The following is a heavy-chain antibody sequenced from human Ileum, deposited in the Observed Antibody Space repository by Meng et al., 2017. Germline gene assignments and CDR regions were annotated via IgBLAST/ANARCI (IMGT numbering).Heavy chain of an antibody. CDR1: GFTFSSYA. CDR2: ISYDGSNK. Sequence: QVQVVESGGGGGQRGRSLRLSCAASGFTFSSYAMHWVRQAPGKGLEWVAIISYDGSNKYYADSVKGRFTISRDNSNNTVYLQMNSLRAEDTAVYYCASPGDLGTFDIWGQGTMVTVSS. D-gene: IGHD7-27*01. J-gene: IGHJ3*02. V-gene: IGHV3-30*04. CDR3: ASPGDLGTFDI.